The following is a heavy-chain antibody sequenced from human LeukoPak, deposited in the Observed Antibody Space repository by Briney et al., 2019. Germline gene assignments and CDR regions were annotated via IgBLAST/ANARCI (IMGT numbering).Heavy chain of an antibody. CDR3: AKKGNSGWRAYYYYYMDV. CDR1: GFTFSSYE. V-gene: IGHV3-48*03. J-gene: IGHJ6*03. Sequence: PTGGSLRLSCAASGFTFSSYEMNWVRQAPGKGLEWVSYISSSGSTIYYADSVKGRFTISRDNSKNTLYLQMNSLRAEDTAVYYCAKKGNSGWRAYYYYYMDVWGKGTTVTISS. CDR2: ISSSGSTI. D-gene: IGHD6-19*01.